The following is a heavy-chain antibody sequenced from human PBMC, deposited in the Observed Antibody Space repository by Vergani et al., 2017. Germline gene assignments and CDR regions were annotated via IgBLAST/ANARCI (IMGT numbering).Heavy chain of an antibody. Sequence: QVQLVQSGAEVKKPGSSVKVSCKASGGTFSSYAISWVRQAPGQGLEWMGRIIPIFGTANYAQKFQGRVTITADESTSTAYMELSSLRSEDTAVYYCARDRGYCSGGSGYSGYYYYYGMDVWGQGTTVTVSS. CDR1: GGTFSSYA. V-gene: IGHV1-69*13. J-gene: IGHJ6*02. CDR2: IIPIFGTA. D-gene: IGHD2-15*01. CDR3: ARDRGYCSGGSGYSGYYYYYGMDV.